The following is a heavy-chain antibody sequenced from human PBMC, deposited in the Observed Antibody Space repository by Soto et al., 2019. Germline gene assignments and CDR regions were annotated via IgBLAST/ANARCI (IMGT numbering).Heavy chain of an antibody. CDR1: GFTFSSYS. Sequence: GGSLRLSCAASGFTFSSYSMNWVRQAPGKGLEWVSSISSSSSYIYYADSVKGRFAISRDNAKNSLYLQMNSLRAEDTAVYYCAKDYYRTAGVGALCDFWGKGTLVTVSS. V-gene: IGHV3-21*01. CDR3: AKDYYRTAGVGALCDF. J-gene: IGHJ4*02. CDR2: ISSSSSYI. D-gene: IGHD6-19*01.